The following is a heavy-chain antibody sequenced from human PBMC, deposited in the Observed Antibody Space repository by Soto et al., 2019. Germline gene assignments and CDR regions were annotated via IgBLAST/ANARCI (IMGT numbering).Heavy chain of an antibody. CDR2: MNPNSGNT. J-gene: IGHJ4*02. CDR3: ARTYYDFWSGWPAFDY. V-gene: IGHV1-8*01. CDR1: GYTFTSYD. Sequence: VASVKVSCKASGYTFTSYDINWVRQATGQGLEWMGWMNPNSGNTGYAQKFQGRVTMTRNTSISTAYMELSSLRSEDTAVYYCARTYYDFWSGWPAFDYWGQGTLVTVSS. D-gene: IGHD3-3*01.